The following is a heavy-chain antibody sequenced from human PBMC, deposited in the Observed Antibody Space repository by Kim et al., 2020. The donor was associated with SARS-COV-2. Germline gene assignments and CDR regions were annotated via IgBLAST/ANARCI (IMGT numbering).Heavy chain of an antibody. CDR2: ISGSGGST. V-gene: IGHV3-23*01. D-gene: IGHD3-10*01. J-gene: IGHJ4*02. CDR3: AESPYYYGSGSYQSPDFDY. Sequence: GGSLRLSCAASGFTFSSYAMSWVRQAPGKGLEWVSAISGSGGSTYYADSVKGRFTISRDNSKNTLYLQMNSLRAEDTAVYYCAESPYYYGSGSYQSPDFDYWGQGTLVTVSS. CDR1: GFTFSSYA.